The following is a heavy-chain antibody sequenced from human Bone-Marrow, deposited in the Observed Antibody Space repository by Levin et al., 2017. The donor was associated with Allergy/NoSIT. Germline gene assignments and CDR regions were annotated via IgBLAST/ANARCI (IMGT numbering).Heavy chain of an antibody. CDR2: IYSGGSI. Sequence: GASVKVSCAVSGFSVSGDYMSWVRQAPGKGPEWVSVIYSGGSIYYTDSVKGRFVISRDSSKNTLYLQMNSLRAEDTAVYYCARMGVSEYFQHWGQGTRVNVSS. CDR3: ARMGVSEYFQH. D-gene: IGHD1-26*01. CDR1: GFSVSGDY. J-gene: IGHJ1*01. V-gene: IGHV3-53*01.